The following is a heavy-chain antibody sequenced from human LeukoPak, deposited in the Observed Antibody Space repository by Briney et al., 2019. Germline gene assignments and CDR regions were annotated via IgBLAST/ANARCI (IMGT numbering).Heavy chain of an antibody. CDR2: ISGSGGST. CDR1: GFTFSSYG. CDR3: AKTLDDILTGYYTY. D-gene: IGHD3-9*01. Sequence: PGGSLRLSCAASGFTFSSYGMSWVRQAPGKGLEWVSAISGSGGSTYYADSVKGRFTISRDNSKNTLYLQMNSLRAEDTAVYYCAKTLDDILTGYYTYWGQGTLVTVSS. J-gene: IGHJ4*02. V-gene: IGHV3-23*01.